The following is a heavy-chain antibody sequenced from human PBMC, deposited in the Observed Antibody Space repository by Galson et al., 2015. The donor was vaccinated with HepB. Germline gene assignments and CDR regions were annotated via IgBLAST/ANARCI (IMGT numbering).Heavy chain of an antibody. CDR1: GFTVSSNS. Sequence: SLRLSCAASGFTVSSNSITWVRQAPGKGLEWVSVFYRGGTTYYADSVKGRFTISRDISKGTLFLQTNSLRAEDTAVYYCARVPDWYFDLWGRGTLVTVSS. J-gene: IGHJ2*01. V-gene: IGHV3-53*01. CDR2: FYRGGTT. CDR3: ARVPDWYFDL.